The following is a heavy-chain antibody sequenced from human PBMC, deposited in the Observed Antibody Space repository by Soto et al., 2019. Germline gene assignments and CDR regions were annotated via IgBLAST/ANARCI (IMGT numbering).Heavy chain of an antibody. Sequence: QVQLVQSGAEVKKPGSSVKVYCKASGGTFSSYAISWVRQAPGHGLEWMGGIIPIFGTANYAQKFQGRVTITADESTSTAYMELSSLRSEDTAVYYCAIITITGIRYRTKDMDVWGQGTTVTVSS. CDR2: IIPIFGTA. CDR3: AIITITGIRYRTKDMDV. D-gene: IGHD3-3*01. J-gene: IGHJ6*02. V-gene: IGHV1-69*01. CDR1: GGTFSSYA.